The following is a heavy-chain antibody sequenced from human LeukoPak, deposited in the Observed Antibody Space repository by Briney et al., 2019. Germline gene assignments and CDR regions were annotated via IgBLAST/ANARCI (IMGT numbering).Heavy chain of an antibody. V-gene: IGHV3-30*04. J-gene: IGHJ4*02. CDR1: GFTFSSYA. CDR3: AREPRNYYDSSGYSFYFDY. CDR2: VSYDGSNK. D-gene: IGHD3-22*01. Sequence: GALRLSCAASGFTFSSYAMHWVRQAPGKGLEWVAVVSYDGSNKYYADSVKGRFTISRDNSKNTLYLQMNSLRAEDTAVYYCAREPRNYYDSSGYSFYFDYWGQGTLVTVSS.